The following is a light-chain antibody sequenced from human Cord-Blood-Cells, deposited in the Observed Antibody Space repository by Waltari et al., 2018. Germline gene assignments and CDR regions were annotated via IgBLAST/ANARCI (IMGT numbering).Light chain of an antibody. CDR2: EVS. Sequence: QSALTQPASVSGSPGQSITISCTGTSSDVGRYNLFSWYQQHPGKAPKLMLYEVSKRPSGVSNRFSGSKSGNTASLTISGLQAEDEADYYCCSYAGSSTFVVFGGGTKLTVL. CDR1: SSDVGRYNL. J-gene: IGLJ2*01. CDR3: CSYAGSSTFVV. V-gene: IGLV2-23*02.